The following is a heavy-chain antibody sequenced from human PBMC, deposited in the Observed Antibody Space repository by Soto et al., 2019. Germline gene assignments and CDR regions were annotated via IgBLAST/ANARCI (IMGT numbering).Heavy chain of an antibody. J-gene: IGHJ4*02. V-gene: IGHV3-72*01. CDR3: ARVKVRIVTSIFDY. D-gene: IGHD2-21*02. Sequence: EVQLVESGGGLVQPGGSLRLSCAASGFTFSDHYMDWVRHAPGRGLEWVGRIRNKANSYTTQYAASVKGRFTISRDDSXNSLYLQMNSLKTEDTAVYYCARVKVRIVTSIFDYWGQGTLVTVSS. CDR1: GFTFSDHY. CDR2: IRNKANSYTT.